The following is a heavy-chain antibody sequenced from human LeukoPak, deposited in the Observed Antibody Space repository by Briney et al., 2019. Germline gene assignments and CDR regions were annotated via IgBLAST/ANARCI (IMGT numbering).Heavy chain of an antibody. CDR3: ARGRLRASIDY. Sequence: RPSETLSLTCAVSGGSVSSGGYSWSWIRQPPGKGLEWIGYIFYGGSTYYNPSLKSRVSISVDTSKNQFSLKLSSVTAADTAVYYCARGRLRASIDYWGQGTLVTVSS. D-gene: IGHD2-21*02. CDR2: IFYGGST. V-gene: IGHV4-30-4*07. CDR1: GGSVSSGGYS. J-gene: IGHJ4*02.